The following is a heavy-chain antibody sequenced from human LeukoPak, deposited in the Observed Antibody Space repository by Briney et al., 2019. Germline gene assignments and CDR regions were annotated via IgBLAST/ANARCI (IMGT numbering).Heavy chain of an antibody. J-gene: IGHJ6*03. CDR1: GDSISSGDYY. Sequence: SETLSLTCTVSGDSISSGDYYWSWIRQPPGKGLEWIGYIYYSGSTYYNPSLKSRVTISVDTSKNQFSLKLSSVTAADTAVYYCARDYYGSGSYYYYYYMDVWGKGTTVTVSS. CDR3: ARDYYGSGSYYYYYYMDV. D-gene: IGHD3-10*01. CDR2: IYYSGST. V-gene: IGHV4-30-4*02.